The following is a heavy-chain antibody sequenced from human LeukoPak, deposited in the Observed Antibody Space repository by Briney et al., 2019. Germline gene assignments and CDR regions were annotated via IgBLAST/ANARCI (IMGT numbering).Heavy chain of an antibody. CDR1: GITLSNYG. CDR3: AKRGVVIRVILVGFHKEAYYFDS. Sequence: GGSLRLSCAVSGITLSNYGMRWVRQAPGKGPEWGIGISGGGASAYYADDVKGRFTISRDNPKNTLYLQMNSLRVEDTAVYFCAKRGVVIRVILVGFHKEAYYFDSWGQGALVTVSS. D-gene: IGHD3-22*01. V-gene: IGHV3-23*01. J-gene: IGHJ4*02. CDR2: ISGGGASA.